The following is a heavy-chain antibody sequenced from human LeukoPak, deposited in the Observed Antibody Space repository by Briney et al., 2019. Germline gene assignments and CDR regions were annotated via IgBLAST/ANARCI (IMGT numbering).Heavy chain of an antibody. CDR2: INHSGST. CDR3: ARGPWVAAAGPGVVDV. CDR1: GGSFSGYY. D-gene: IGHD6-13*01. Sequence: SETLSLTCAVYGGSFSGYYWSWIRQPPGKGLDWIGEINHSGSTNYNPSLKSRVTISVDTSKNQFSLKLSSVTAADTAAYYCARGPWVAAAGPGVVDVWGKGTTVTVSS. J-gene: IGHJ6*04. V-gene: IGHV4-34*01.